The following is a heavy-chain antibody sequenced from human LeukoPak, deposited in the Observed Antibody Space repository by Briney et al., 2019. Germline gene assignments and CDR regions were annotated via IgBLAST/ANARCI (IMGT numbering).Heavy chain of an antibody. J-gene: IGHJ4*02. CDR3: ARERAYYYFDY. CDR2: IYYSGST. CDR1: GGSISSGGYY. V-gene: IGHV4-31*11. Sequence: SETLSLTCAVSGGSISSGGYYWSWIRQHPGKGLEWIGYIYYSGSTYYNPSLKSRVTISVDTSKNQFSLKLSSVTAADTAVYYCARERAYYYFDYWGQGTLVTVSS. D-gene: IGHD3-16*01.